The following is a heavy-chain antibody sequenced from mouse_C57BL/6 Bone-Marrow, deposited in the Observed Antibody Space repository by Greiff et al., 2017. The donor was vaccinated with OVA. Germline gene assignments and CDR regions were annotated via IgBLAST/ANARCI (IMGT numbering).Heavy chain of an antibody. Sequence: EVKLVESGGDLVKPGGSLKLSCAASGFTFSSYGMSWVRQTPDTRLEWVATISSGGSYTYYPDSVKGRFTISRDNAKNTLYLQMSSLKSEDTAMYYCANRPIYYAMDYWGQGTSVTVSS. CDR2: ISSGGSYT. J-gene: IGHJ4*01. D-gene: IGHD6-5*01. CDR1: GFTFSSYG. V-gene: IGHV5-6*02. CDR3: ANRPIYYAMDY.